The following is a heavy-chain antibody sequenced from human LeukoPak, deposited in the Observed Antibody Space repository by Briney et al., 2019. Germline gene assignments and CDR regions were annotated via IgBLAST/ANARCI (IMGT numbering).Heavy chain of an antibody. CDR1: GYTFNTYG. CDR3: ARERAGYFDY. J-gene: IGHJ4*02. D-gene: IGHD6-13*01. CDR2: INPYNGDT. V-gene: IGHV1-18*01. Sequence: ASVTVSCKASGYTFNTYGISWVRQAPGQGLEWMGWINPYNGDTSYEQKFQDRFTMITDTSTSTAYMELRSLRSDDTAVYYCARERAGYFDYWGQGTLVTVSS.